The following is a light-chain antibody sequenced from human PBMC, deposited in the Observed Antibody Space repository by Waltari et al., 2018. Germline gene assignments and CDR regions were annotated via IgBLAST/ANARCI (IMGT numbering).Light chain of an antibody. Sequence: QSALTQPASVSGSPGQSITISCTGTSSDVGGYNYVSWYQQHPGKAPKLMIYDVSNRPSGVSKRVSGSKSCNTASLTISGLQAEDEADYYCSSYTSSSTLVFGGGTKLTV. J-gene: IGLJ2*01. CDR3: SSYTSSSTLV. CDR1: SSDVGGYNY. CDR2: DVS. V-gene: IGLV2-14*03.